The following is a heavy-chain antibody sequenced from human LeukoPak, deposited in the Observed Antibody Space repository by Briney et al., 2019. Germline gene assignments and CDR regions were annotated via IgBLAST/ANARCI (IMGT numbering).Heavy chain of an antibody. J-gene: IGHJ4*02. V-gene: IGHV3-9*01. CDR1: GFTFDDYA. CDR2: ISWNSGSI. CDR3: ARRGSPITMIVVVTRLYYFNY. D-gene: IGHD3-22*01. Sequence: GGSLRLSCAASGFTFDDYAMHWVRQAPGKGLEWVSGISWNSGSIGYADSVKGRFTISRDNSKDTLYLQMNSLRAEDTAVYYCARRGSPITMIVVVTRLYYFNYWGQGTLVTVSS.